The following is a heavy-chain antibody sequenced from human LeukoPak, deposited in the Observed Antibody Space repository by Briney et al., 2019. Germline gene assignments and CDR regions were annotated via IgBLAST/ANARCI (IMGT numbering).Heavy chain of an antibody. J-gene: IGHJ4*02. CDR3: ARYYSSSYLFDY. CDR2: IYYSGST. CDR1: GGPIRSYY. D-gene: IGHD6-13*01. V-gene: IGHV4-59*01. Sequence: PSETLSLTCTVPGGPIRSYYCSWLPQPPGKALEWLGYIYYSGSTNYDPSLKSRVTISVDTSKNQFSLKLSSVTAADTAVYYCARYYSSSYLFDYWGQGTLVTVSS.